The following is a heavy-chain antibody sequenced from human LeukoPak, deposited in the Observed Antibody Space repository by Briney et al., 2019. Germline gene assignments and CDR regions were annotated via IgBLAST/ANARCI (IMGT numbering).Heavy chain of an antibody. V-gene: IGHV1-8*01. J-gene: IGHJ5*02. CDR2: MNPNSGNT. D-gene: IGHD3-10*01. CDR3: ARNGPPLVLGGLDT. Sequence: ASVKVSCKASGYTFTSYDINWVRQATGQGLEWMGWMNPNSGNTGYAQKFQGRVTMTRNTSISTAYMELSSLRSQDTAVYYCARNGPPLVLGGLDTWGQGTLVTVSS. CDR1: GYTFTSYD.